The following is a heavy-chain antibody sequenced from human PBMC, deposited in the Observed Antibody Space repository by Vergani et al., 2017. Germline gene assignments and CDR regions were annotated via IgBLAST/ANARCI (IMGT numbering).Heavy chain of an antibody. V-gene: IGHV5-51*03. CDR1: GYRFITYC. Sequence: EVQLVPSGAEVKTPGESLKISCKGSGYRFITYCIGWVRQKPGKGLEWMGIIYPGDSETKYSPSFQGQVTISADKSSSTVYLQWSSLRASDTAMYYCARRSNSGSYEDYWGQGTLVTVSS. CDR2: IYPGDSET. CDR3: ARRSNSGSYEDY. D-gene: IGHD3-10*01. J-gene: IGHJ4*02.